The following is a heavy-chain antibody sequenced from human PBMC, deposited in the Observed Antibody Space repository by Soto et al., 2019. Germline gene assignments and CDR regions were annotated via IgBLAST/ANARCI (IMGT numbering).Heavy chain of an antibody. CDR1: GGSFSGYY. Sequence: PSETLSLTCAVYGGSFSGYYWSWIRQPPGKGLEWIGEINHSGSTNYNPSLKSRVTISVDTSKNQFSLKLSSVTAADTAVYYCASLNYRLGNWFDPWGQGTLVTVSS. D-gene: IGHD1-7*01. V-gene: IGHV4-34*01. J-gene: IGHJ5*02. CDR3: ASLNYRLGNWFDP. CDR2: INHSGST.